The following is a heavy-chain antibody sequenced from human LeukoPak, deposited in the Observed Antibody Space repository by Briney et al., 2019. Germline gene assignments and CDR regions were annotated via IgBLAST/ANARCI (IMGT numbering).Heavy chain of an antibody. J-gene: IGHJ6*04. CDR1: AGSIGGYY. D-gene: IGHD6-6*01. V-gene: IGHV4-4*09. CDR3: ARFTYATRPSDV. Sequence: SDTLSLTCSVSAGSIGGYYWSWIRHPPGQTLEWLGYIYSSGSPNYNPSLQIRVTMSVDTSMNQFSLRLSSVTAADTAVYYCARFTYATRPSDVWGKGTTVTVSS. CDR2: IYSSGSP.